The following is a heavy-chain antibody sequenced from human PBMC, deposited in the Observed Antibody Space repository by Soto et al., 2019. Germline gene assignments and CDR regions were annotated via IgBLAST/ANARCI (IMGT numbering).Heavy chain of an antibody. CDR2: ISNDAVHT. CDR3: VREHLHQAGQCYGMDV. CDR1: GFTFTTYC. Sequence: EVQLVESGGGLVQPGGSLTLSCVASGFTFTTYCMHWVRQAPGKGLEYLSAISNDAVHTYYANSVKDTFTISRDNXDXXQDLHLGILQAEDMDVYYCVREHLHQAGQCYGMDVWGQGTTVNVS. J-gene: IGHJ6*02. V-gene: IGHV3-64*01. D-gene: IGHD2-2*01.